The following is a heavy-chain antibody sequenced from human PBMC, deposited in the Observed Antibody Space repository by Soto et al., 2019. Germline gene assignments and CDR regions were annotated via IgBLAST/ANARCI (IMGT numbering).Heavy chain of an antibody. CDR2: IYPTGTT. J-gene: IGHJ4*02. Sequence: QVQLQESCPGLVKPSGTLSLTCAVSGGSIRRSDWWSWVRQPPGKGLEWIGEIYPTGTTNYNPSRKSRVTITLDESKNEFAVRLTSVTAADTAVYYCARGGGVGSTWYEGGFDSWGQGSLVTVSS. D-gene: IGHD6-13*01. CDR1: GGSIRRSDW. CDR3: ARGGGVGSTWYEGGFDS. V-gene: IGHV4-4*02.